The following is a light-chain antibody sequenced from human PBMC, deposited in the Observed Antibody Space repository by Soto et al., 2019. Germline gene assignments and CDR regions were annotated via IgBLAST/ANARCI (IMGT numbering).Light chain of an antibody. V-gene: IGKV1-17*01. CDR3: LQHYSYPLT. Sequence: DLQMTQSPSSVSASVGDRVTITCRASQGVKTDLGWYQQKPGKAPKRLIYAASRLQSGVPSRFSGSGSGTEFTLTISSLQPEDFASYSCLQHYSYPLTFGGGTRVEIK. CDR2: AAS. J-gene: IGKJ4*01. CDR1: QGVKTD.